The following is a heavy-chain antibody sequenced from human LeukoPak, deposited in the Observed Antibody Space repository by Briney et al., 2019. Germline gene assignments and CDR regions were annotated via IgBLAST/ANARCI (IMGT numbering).Heavy chain of an antibody. CDR1: GYTLTELS. J-gene: IGHJ5*02. CDR2: FDPEDGET. Sequence: ASVKVSCEVSGYTLTELSMHWVRQAPGKGLEWMGGFDPEDGETIYAQKFQGRVTMTEDTSTDTAYMELSSLRSEDTAVYYCATDLHYDFWSGYYRKNWFDPWGQGTLVTVSS. D-gene: IGHD3-3*01. CDR3: ATDLHYDFWSGYYRKNWFDP. V-gene: IGHV1-24*01.